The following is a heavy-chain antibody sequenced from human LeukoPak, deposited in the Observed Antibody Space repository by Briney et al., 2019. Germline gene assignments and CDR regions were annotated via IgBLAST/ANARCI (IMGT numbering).Heavy chain of an antibody. CDR1: GGSISSSGYY. J-gene: IGHJ2*01. Sequence: PSETLSLTCIVSGGSISSSGYYWGWIRQPPGKGLEWIGSIFHSGSTYYNSSLESRVSISVDSSKNLFSLRLSSVTAADTAVYYCAALGPVYWYFDLWGRGTLVTVSS. CDR2: IFHSGST. CDR3: AALGPVYWYFDL. V-gene: IGHV4-39*01. D-gene: IGHD4-17*01.